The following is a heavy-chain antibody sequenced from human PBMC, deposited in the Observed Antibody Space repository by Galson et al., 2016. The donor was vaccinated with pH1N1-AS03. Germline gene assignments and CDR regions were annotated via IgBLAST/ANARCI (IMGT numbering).Heavy chain of an antibody. CDR3: ERDQSVRGQTTYDV. D-gene: IGHD1-1*01. V-gene: IGHV3-74*01. CDR2: ISDDGNNI. CDR1: GFTFMNYW. Sequence: SLRLACAASGFTFMNYWMHWVRPVPGKGLMWVSRISDDGNNILYADSMKGRFTISRDNVKNTLYLQMNSLKEEDTALYYCERDQSVRGQTTYDVWGQGTTVIVSS. J-gene: IGHJ3*01.